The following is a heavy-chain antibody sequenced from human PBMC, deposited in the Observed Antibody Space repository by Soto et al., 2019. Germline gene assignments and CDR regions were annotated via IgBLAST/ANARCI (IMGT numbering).Heavy chain of an antibody. Sequence: EVQLVESGGGLVQPGGSLRLSCAASGFNFTGSWMHWVRQAPEKGLVWVSRINGDGSGTSYADFVKGRFIISRDDAKNTLFLQMNSLRAEDTTVYYCARGIFGSGTANDYWGQGTLVTVSS. CDR1: GFNFTGSW. CDR3: ARGIFGSGTANDY. CDR2: INGDGSGT. V-gene: IGHV3-74*01. J-gene: IGHJ4*02. D-gene: IGHD3-3*01.